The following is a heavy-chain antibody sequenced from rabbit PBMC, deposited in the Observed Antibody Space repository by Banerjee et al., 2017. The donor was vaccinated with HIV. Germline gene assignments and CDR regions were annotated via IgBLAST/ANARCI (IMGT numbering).Heavy chain of an antibody. CDR1: GFSFSSGYY. J-gene: IGHJ4*01. D-gene: IGHD8-1*01. V-gene: IGHV1S40*01. CDR3: ARNDGSGYYTYYFNL. Sequence: QSLEESGGDLVKPGASLTLTCTASGFSFSSGYYMCWVRQAPGKGLEWIACIAAGSSGRTYYASWAKGRFTISKTSSTTVTLQMTSLTAADTATYFCARNDGSGYYTYYFNLWGPGTLVTVS. CDR2: IAAGSSGRT.